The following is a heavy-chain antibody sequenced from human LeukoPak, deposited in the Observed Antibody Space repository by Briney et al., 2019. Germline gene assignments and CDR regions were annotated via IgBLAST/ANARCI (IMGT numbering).Heavy chain of an antibody. CDR2: IGGSGTSI. V-gene: IGHV3-11*01. J-gene: IGHJ3*02. D-gene: IGHD6-19*01. Sequence: GGSLRLSCAASGFTFSDYYMTWIRQAPGKGLEWISYIGGSGTSINYADSVKGRFTISRDNAKNSLYLQMNSLRAEDTAVYYCAKDRQWLVRSAFDIWGQGTMVTVSS. CDR1: GFTFSDYY. CDR3: AKDRQWLVRSAFDI.